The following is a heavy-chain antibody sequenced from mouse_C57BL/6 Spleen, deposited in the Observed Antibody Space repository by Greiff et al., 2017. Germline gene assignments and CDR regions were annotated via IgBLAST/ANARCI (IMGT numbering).Heavy chain of an antibody. Sequence: QVQLQQSGAELVRPGTSVKLSCKASGYTFTSYWMHWVKQRPGQSLEWIGVIDPSDSYTNYNQKFKGKATLTVDTSSSTAYMQLSSLTSEDSAVYYCASNRYYVDYWGQGTTLTVSS. CDR3: ASNRYYVDY. CDR1: GYTFTSYW. CDR2: IDPSDSYT. J-gene: IGHJ2*01. V-gene: IGHV1-59*01.